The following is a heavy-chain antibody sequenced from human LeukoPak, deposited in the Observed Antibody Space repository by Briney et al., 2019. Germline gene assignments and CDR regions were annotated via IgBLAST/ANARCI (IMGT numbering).Heavy chain of an antibody. Sequence: SETLSLTCAVYGGSFSGYYWSWIRQPPGKGLEWIGEINHSGSTNYNPSLKSRVTISVDTSKNQFSLKLSSVTAADTAVYYCRLELWFGELLDYWGQGTLVTVSS. CDR3: RLELWFGELLDY. D-gene: IGHD3-10*01. CDR2: INHSGST. J-gene: IGHJ4*02. V-gene: IGHV4-34*01. CDR1: GGSFSGYY.